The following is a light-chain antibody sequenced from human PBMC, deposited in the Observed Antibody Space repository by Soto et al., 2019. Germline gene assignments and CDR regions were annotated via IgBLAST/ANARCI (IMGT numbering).Light chain of an antibody. V-gene: IGLV2-14*01. CDR1: NSDFVVYNY. CDR2: GVS. Sequence: SALTQPAAGPGSPGHTITISSTGTNSDFVVYNYVSWYQQHPGKAPKLMIYGVSNRPSGVSNRFSGSKSGNTASLTISGLQADDEADYSCSSHTISSALQVFGPGTKVTVL. J-gene: IGLJ1*01. CDR3: SSHTISSALQV.